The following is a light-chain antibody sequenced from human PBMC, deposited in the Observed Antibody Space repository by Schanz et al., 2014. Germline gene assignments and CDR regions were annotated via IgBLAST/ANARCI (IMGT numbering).Light chain of an antibody. CDR1: SSNIGAGYD. Sequence: QSVLTQPPSMSGAPGQRVTISCTGSSSNIGAGYDVHWYQQLPGTAPKLLIYANSNRPSGVPDRFSGSKSGTSASLAISGLRSEDEADYYCAAWDDSLNGWVFGGGTKLTVL. CDR2: ANS. CDR3: AAWDDSLNGWV. V-gene: IGLV1-40*01. J-gene: IGLJ3*02.